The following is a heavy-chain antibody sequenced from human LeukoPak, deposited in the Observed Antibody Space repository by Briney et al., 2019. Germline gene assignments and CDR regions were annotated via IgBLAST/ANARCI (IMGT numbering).Heavy chain of an antibody. CDR1: GFTFSNYA. Sequence: GGSLRLSCAASGFTFSNYAMNWVRQAPGKGLEWVSVISGSGGSTYYTDSVKGRFTISRDNSKNTLYLQMNSLRAEDTAVYYCAKGTTMVRGVIITFDDWGQGTLVTVSS. CDR2: ISGSGGST. V-gene: IGHV3-23*01. D-gene: IGHD3-10*01. J-gene: IGHJ4*02. CDR3: AKGTTMVRGVIITFDD.